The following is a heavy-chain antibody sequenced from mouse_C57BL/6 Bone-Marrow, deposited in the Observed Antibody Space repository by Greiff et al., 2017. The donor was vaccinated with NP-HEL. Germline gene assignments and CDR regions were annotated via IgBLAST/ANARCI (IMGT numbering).Heavy chain of an antibody. V-gene: IGHV5-17*01. Sequence: DVQLQESGGGLVKPGGSLKLSCAASGFTFSDYGMHWVRQAPEKGLEWVAYISSGSSTIYYADTVKGRFTLTRDNAKNTLFLQMTSLRSEDTAMYYCARKDYDGGYAMDYWGQGTSVTVSS. CDR2: ISSGSSTI. CDR1: GFTFSDYG. D-gene: IGHD2-4*01. J-gene: IGHJ4*01. CDR3: ARKDYDGGYAMDY.